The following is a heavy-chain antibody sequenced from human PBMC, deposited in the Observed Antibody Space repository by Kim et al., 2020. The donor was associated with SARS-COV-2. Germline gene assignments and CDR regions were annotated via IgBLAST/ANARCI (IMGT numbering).Heavy chain of an antibody. Sequence: GESLKISCKGSGYSFTSYWIGWVRQMPGKGLEWMGIIYPGDSDTRYSPSFQGQVTISADKSISTAYLQWSSLKASDTAMYYCARQASVASSWYDWYFDLWGRGTLVTVSS. J-gene: IGHJ2*01. D-gene: IGHD6-13*01. CDR1: GYSFTSYW. CDR3: ARQASVASSWYDWYFDL. CDR2: IYPGDSDT. V-gene: IGHV5-51*01.